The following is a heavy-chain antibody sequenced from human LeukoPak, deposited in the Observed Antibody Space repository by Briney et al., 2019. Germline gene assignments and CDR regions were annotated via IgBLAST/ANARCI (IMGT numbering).Heavy chain of an antibody. Sequence: SETLSLTCTVSGGSISSSSYYWGWIRQPPGKGLEWIGSIYYSGSTYYNPSLKSRVTISVDTSKNQFSLKLSSVTAADTAVYYCARVPPVGTAMVLFDYWGQGTLVTVSS. J-gene: IGHJ4*02. CDR3: ARVPPVGTAMVLFDY. CDR1: GGSISSSSYY. V-gene: IGHV4-39*01. CDR2: IYYSGST. D-gene: IGHD5-18*01.